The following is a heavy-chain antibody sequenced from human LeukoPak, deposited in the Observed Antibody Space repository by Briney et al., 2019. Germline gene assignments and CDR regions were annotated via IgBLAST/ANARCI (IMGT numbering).Heavy chain of an antibody. CDR1: GFTFSSYA. J-gene: IGHJ4*02. V-gene: IGHV3-30*04. Sequence: GRSLRLSCAASGFTFSSYAMHWVRQAPGKGLEWVAVISYDGSNKYYADSVKGRFTISGDNSKNTLYLQMNSLRAEDTAVYYCARDGYNYFDYWGQGTLVTVSS. CDR2: ISYDGSNK. CDR3: ARDGYNYFDY. D-gene: IGHD5-24*01.